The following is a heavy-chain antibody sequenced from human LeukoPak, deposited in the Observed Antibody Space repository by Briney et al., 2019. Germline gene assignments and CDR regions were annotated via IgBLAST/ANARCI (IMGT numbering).Heavy chain of an antibody. Sequence: GGSLTLSCVVSGFPFSTYWMHWVRQGPGKGMVWVSRINPDGSSTSYADSMKGRFTISRDNATNTLYLQMKSLRAEDTAVYYCAREDYFGSGTHALDYWGRGTPVTVSS. J-gene: IGHJ4*02. V-gene: IGHV3-74*01. CDR3: AREDYFGSGTHALDY. CDR1: GFPFSTYW. D-gene: IGHD3-10*01. CDR2: INPDGSST.